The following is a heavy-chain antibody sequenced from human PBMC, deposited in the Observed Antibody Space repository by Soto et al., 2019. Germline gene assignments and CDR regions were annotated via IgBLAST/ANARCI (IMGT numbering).Heavy chain of an antibody. CDR3: ARGHCGGDCYYQFDP. CDR2: IYYRGST. D-gene: IGHD2-21*02. CDR1: GGSISSGGYY. J-gene: IGHJ5*02. V-gene: IGHV4-31*03. Sequence: SETLSLTCTVSGGSISSGGYYWSWIRQHPGKGKERIGHIYYRGSTYYNPSLKSRVTISVDTSKNLFSLKLSSVTAAVTSVYYCARGHCGGDCYYQFDPWGQGTLVTVSS.